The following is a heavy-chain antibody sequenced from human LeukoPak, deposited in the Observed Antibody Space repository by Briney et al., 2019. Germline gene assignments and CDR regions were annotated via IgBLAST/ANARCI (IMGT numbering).Heavy chain of an antibody. CDR3: ARSSPMVRDLTDY. CDR2: IYYSGST. CDR1: GGSISSSSYY. V-gene: IGHV4-39*01. D-gene: IGHD3-10*01. Sequence: SETLSLTCTVSGGSISSSSYYWGWIRQPPGKGLEWIVSIYYSGSTYYNPSLKSRVTISVDTSKNQFSLKLSSVTAADTAVYYCARSSPMVRDLTDYWGQGTLVTVSS. J-gene: IGHJ4*02.